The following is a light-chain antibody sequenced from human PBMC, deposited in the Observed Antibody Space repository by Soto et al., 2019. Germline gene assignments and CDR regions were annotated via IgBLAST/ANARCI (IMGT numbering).Light chain of an antibody. V-gene: IGKV1-39*01. J-gene: IGKJ2*01. CDR1: QSITNY. Sequence: DIQMTQSPSSLSVSVGDRITITCRASQSITNYLKWYQQKPGTAPKLLVYAASSLVSGVPSRFTGNVPTTDFTLTISSLQPEDFASYYCQHSDRPPYTFGQVTKLEIK. CDR3: QHSDRPPYT. CDR2: AAS.